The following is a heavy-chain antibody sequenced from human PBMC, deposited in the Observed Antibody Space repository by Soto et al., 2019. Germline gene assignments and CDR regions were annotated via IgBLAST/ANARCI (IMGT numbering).Heavy chain of an antibody. D-gene: IGHD6-6*01. V-gene: IGHV3-13*01. Sequence: PGGSLRLSCAASGFTFSSYDMHWVRQATGKGLEWVSAIGTAGDTYYPGSVKGRFTISRENAKNSLYLQMNSLRAGDTAVYYCARGQYSSSSWVRYYHYYYGMDVWGQGTTVTVSS. CDR2: IGTAGDT. CDR3: ARGQYSSSSWVRYYHYYYGMDV. CDR1: GFTFSSYD. J-gene: IGHJ6*02.